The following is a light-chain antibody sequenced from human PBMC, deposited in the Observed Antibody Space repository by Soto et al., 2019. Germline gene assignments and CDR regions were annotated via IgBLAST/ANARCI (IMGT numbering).Light chain of an antibody. Sequence: QAVVTQPPSASGTPGQRVSISCSGSSSNIEISHVSWYQQVPGTAPKLLIFRNNLRPSGVPDRFSGSKSGTSASLAISGLRPEDEAYYHCAAWDDSLSVVFGGGTQLTVL. J-gene: IGLJ2*01. CDR3: AAWDDSLSVV. CDR2: RNN. V-gene: IGLV1-47*01. CDR1: SSNIEISH.